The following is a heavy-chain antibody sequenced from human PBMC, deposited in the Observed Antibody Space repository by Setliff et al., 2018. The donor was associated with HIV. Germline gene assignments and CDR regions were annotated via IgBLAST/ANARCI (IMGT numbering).Heavy chain of an antibody. V-gene: IGHV4-4*09. CDR3: ARLIHTGLLYFDY. CDR1: GVSVSGHF. J-gene: IGHJ4*02. D-gene: IGHD2-8*02. Sequence: SETLSLTCFVAGVSVSGHFWGWIRQPPGKGLEWIGYIYTSGTTEYNPSLDSLVTISVDTSGDQFPLNLRSVTAADTALYFCARLIHTGLLYFDYWGLGMLVTVSS. CDR2: IYTSGTT.